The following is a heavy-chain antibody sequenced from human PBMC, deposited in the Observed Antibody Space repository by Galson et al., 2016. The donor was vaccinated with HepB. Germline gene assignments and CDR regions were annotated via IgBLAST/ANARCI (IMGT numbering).Heavy chain of an antibody. CDR3: AASISVPGDNY. D-gene: IGHD6-19*01. V-gene: IGHV3-72*01. J-gene: IGHJ4*02. Sequence: SLRHSCAASGFTFNDHFMDRVRQAPGKGLGWVGRNRNKARSDTEEYAAAVKGRFTITGDDLKNPLFLQMNSLETDDTAVYYCAASISVPGDNYWGQGTLVTVSS. CDR1: GFTFNDHF. CDR2: NRNKARSDTE.